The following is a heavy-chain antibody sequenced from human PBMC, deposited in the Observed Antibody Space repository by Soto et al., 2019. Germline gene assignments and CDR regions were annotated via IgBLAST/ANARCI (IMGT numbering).Heavy chain of an antibody. CDR1: GGTFSSYT. Sequence: QVQLVQSGAEVKKPGSSVKVSCKASGGTFSSYTISWVRQAPGQGLEWMGRIIPILGIANYAQKFQGRVTITADKSTSTAYMELSSLRSEDTAVYYCASRAAAGYYGMDVWGQGTTFTVSS. V-gene: IGHV1-69*02. J-gene: IGHJ6*02. D-gene: IGHD6-13*01. CDR3: ASRAAAGYYGMDV. CDR2: IIPILGIA.